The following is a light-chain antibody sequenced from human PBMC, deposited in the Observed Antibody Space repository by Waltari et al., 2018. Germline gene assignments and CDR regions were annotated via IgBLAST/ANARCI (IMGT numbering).Light chain of an antibody. Sequence: EVVMTQSPATLSLFPGERVTLSCRASQSVASNLAWYQQKPGQAPMLLIYEASTRATGISARFRGSGSGTEFTLTISSLQSEDSAVYYCQQYNRWPPITFGQGTRLEIK. CDR2: EAS. CDR3: QQYNRWPPIT. CDR1: QSVASN. J-gene: IGKJ5*01. V-gene: IGKV3-15*01.